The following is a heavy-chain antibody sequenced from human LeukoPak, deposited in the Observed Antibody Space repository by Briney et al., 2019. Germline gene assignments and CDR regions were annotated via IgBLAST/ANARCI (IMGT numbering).Heavy chain of an antibody. CDR1: GFAFGNYP. CDR2: ISYDGSTK. Sequence: PGGSLRLSCAASGFAFGNYPMHWVRQAPGKGLEWVAVISYDGSTKYYADSVQGRFTISRDNSKNTLFLQMNSLRAEDTAVYYCARDPQGIVVVVTAYYFDYWGQGTLVTVSS. D-gene: IGHD2-15*01. CDR3: ARDPQGIVVVVTAYYFDY. V-gene: IGHV3-30-3*01. J-gene: IGHJ4*02.